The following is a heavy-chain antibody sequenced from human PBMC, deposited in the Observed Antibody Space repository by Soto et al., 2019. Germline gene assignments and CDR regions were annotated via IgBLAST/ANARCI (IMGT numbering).Heavy chain of an antibody. CDR3: ARGQVVNFDNWFDP. J-gene: IGHJ5*02. CDR1: GYTFTTYG. D-gene: IGHD3-22*01. CDR2: INPNSGHT. Sequence: QIQLLQSGAEVKKPGTSVKVSCQASGYTFTTYGIIWVRQAPGQGLEWMGWINPNSGHTNYAQNLQDTATMTTDTXXNTAYMELRSLRSDDTAVYFCARGQVVNFDNWFDPWGQGTLVTVSS. V-gene: IGHV1-18*01.